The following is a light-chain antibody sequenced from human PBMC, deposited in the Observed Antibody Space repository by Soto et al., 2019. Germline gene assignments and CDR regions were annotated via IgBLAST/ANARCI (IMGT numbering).Light chain of an antibody. Sequence: QAALTQPASVSGSPGQSITISCTGTSSDVGGYNYVSWYQQHPGKAPKLMIYEVSNRPSGVSNRFSGSKSGNTASLTISGRQADDEDDYYCSSYTSSSTLDVVFGGGTKLTVL. CDR1: SSDVGGYNY. CDR3: SSYTSSSTLDVV. J-gene: IGLJ2*01. CDR2: EVS. V-gene: IGLV2-14*01.